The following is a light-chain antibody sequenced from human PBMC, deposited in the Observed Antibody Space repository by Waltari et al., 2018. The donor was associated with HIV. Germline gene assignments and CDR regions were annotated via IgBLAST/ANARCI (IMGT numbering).Light chain of an antibody. CDR3: QQRSNSVT. J-gene: IGKJ5*01. V-gene: IGKV3-11*01. CDR1: QSLSTY. Sequence: EIVLTQSPATLSLSPGERATLSCRASQSLSTYLAWHQQKPGQAPRLLIFDATFRAAGIPARFRGSGSGTDFTLTISSLEPEDSAVYYCQQRSNSVTFGQGTRLEIK. CDR2: DAT.